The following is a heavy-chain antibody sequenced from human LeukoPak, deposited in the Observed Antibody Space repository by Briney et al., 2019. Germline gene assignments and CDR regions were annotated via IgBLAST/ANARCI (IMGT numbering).Heavy chain of an antibody. CDR3: ARVTEYYDFWSGYYTEHFDY. Sequence: GASVKVSCKASGYTFTSYDINWVRQATGRGLEWMGWMNPNSGNTGYAQKFQGRVTITRNTSISTAYMELSSLRSEDTAVYYCARVTEYYDFWSGYYTEHFDYWGQGTLVTVSS. CDR2: MNPNSGNT. CDR1: GYTFTSYD. V-gene: IGHV1-8*03. J-gene: IGHJ4*02. D-gene: IGHD3-3*01.